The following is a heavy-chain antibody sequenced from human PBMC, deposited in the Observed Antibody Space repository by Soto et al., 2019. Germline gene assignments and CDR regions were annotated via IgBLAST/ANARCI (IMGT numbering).Heavy chain of an antibody. CDR2: IIPILGIA. J-gene: IGHJ4*02. CDR1: GGTFSSYT. D-gene: IGHD1-20*01. CDR3: ARAVRYNWNGIDY. Sequence: ASVKVSCKASGGTFSSYTISWVRQAPGQGLEWMGRIIPILGIANYAQKFQGRVTITADKSTSTAYMELSSLRSEDTAVYYCARAVRYNWNGIDYWGQGTLVTVSS. V-gene: IGHV1-69*02.